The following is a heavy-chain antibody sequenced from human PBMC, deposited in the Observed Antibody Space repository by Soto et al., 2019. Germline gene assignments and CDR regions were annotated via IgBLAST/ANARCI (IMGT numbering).Heavy chain of an antibody. CDR1: GGSISSSSYY. D-gene: IGHD6-13*01. V-gene: IGHV4-39*02. CDR3: AREAVWSEEEGYSSSWYYFDY. CDR2: IYYRGST. J-gene: IGHJ4*02. Sequence: TETLSLTCTVSGGSISSSSYYWGWIRQPPGKGRERMGSIYYRGSTYYNPSLKSRVTISVDTSKNQFSLKLSSVTAADTAVYYCAREAVWSEEEGYSSSWYYFDYWGQGTLVTVSS.